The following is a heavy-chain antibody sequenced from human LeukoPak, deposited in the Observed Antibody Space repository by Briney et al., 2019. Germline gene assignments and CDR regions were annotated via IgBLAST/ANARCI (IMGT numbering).Heavy chain of an antibody. Sequence: SETLSLTCAGYGLSFSGYYWSWLRQPPGKGLEWIGEINHSGSTNYNPSLKSRVTISVDTSKNQFSLKLSSVTAADTAVYYCAREIAAAGASYYYYYGMDVWGKGTTVTVSS. CDR3: AREIAAAGASYYYYYGMDV. J-gene: IGHJ6*04. CDR1: GLSFSGYY. D-gene: IGHD6-13*01. V-gene: IGHV4-34*01. CDR2: INHSGST.